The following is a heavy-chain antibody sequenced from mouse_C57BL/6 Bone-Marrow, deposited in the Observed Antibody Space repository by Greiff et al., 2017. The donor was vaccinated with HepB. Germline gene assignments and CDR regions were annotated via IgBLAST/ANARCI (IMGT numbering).Heavy chain of an antibody. D-gene: IGHD2-4*01. V-gene: IGHV14-3*01. CDR3: ASFVYDYDVFAY. Sequence: VQLKQSVAELVRPGASVKLSCTASGFNIKNTYMHWVKQRPEQGLEWIGRIDPANGNTKYAPKFQGKAHITADTSSNTAYLQLSRLTSEDTAIYYCASFVYDYDVFAYWGQGTLVTVSA. CDR1: GFNIKNTY. J-gene: IGHJ3*01. CDR2: IDPANGNT.